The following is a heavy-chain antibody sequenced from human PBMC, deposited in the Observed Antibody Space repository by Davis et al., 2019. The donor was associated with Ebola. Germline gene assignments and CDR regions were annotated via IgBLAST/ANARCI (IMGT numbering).Heavy chain of an antibody. D-gene: IGHD3-10*01. CDR3: ARAVTMVLPSGWFDP. J-gene: IGHJ5*02. V-gene: IGHV1-18*01. CDR2: ISAYNGNT. CDR1: GYTFTSYG. Sequence: AASVKVSRKASGYTFTSYGISWARQDPGQGLEWMGWISAYNGNTNYAQNLQGRVTMTTDTSTSTAYMDVRSLRYDDTAVYYCARAVTMVLPSGWFDPWGQGTLVTVSS.